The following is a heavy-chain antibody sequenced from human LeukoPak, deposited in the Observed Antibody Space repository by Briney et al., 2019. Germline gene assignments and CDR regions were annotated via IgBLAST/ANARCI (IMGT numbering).Heavy chain of an antibody. CDR1: GFTFSSYA. V-gene: IGHV3-23*01. CDR3: AKGIAAATLGYFDY. CDR2: ISGSGGST. D-gene: IGHD6-13*01. J-gene: IGHJ4*02. Sequence: PGGSLRLSCAASGFTFSSYAMSWVRQAPGKGLEWVSAISGSGGSTYYADSVKGRFTISRDSSKNTLYLQMNSLRAEDTAVYYCAKGIAAATLGYFDYWGQGTLVTVSS.